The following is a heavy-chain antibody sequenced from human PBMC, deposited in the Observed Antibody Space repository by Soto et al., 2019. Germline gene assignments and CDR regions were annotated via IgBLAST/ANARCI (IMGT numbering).Heavy chain of an antibody. Sequence: ASVKVSCKASGYTFTSYYMHWVRQAPGQGLEWMGIINPSGGSTSYAQKFQGRVTMTRDTSTSTVYMELSSLRSEDTAVYYCARDHYYDILTGYSSDAFDIWGQGTMVTVSS. D-gene: IGHD3-9*01. CDR2: INPSGGST. J-gene: IGHJ3*02. CDR1: GYTFTSYY. CDR3: ARDHYYDILTGYSSDAFDI. V-gene: IGHV1-46*01.